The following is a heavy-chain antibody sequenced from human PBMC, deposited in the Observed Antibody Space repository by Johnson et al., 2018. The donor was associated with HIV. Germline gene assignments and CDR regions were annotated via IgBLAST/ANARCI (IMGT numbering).Heavy chain of an antibody. CDR1: GFTFSSYD. V-gene: IGHV3-13*01. CDR2: IGTAGDT. CDR3: TREGDYSYVDAFDS. J-gene: IGHJ3*02. D-gene: IGHD2-15*01. Sequence: VQLVESGGGLVKPGGSLRLSCAASGFTFSSYDMHWVRQATGKGLEWVSAIGTAGDTYYPGSVKGRFTISRENAKNSLYLQMNSLKTEDTGMYYCTREGDYSYVDAFDSWGQGTMVTVSS.